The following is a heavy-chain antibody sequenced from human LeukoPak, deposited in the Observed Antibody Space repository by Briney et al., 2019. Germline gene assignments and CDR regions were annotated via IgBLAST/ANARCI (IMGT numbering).Heavy chain of an antibody. CDR2: IIPIFGTA. J-gene: IGHJ6*04. CDR1: GGTFGSYA. D-gene: IGHD3-10*01. V-gene: IGHV1-69*06. CDR3: ARDYYGSGRDFTYYYYGMDV. Sequence: SVKVSCKASGGTFGSYAISWVRQAPGQGLEWMGGIIPIFGTANYAQKFQGRVTITADKSTSTAYMELSSLRSEDTAVYYCARDYYGSGRDFTYYYYGMDVWGKGTTVTVSS.